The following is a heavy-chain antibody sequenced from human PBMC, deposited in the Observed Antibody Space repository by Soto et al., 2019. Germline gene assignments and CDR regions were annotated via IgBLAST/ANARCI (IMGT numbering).Heavy chain of an antibody. D-gene: IGHD3-22*01. CDR1: GGTFSSYA. V-gene: IGHV1-69*12. Sequence: QVQLVQSGAEAKKPGSSVKVSCKASGGTFSSYAISWVRQAPGQGLEWMGGIIPIFGTANYAQKFQGRVTITADESTSTAYMELSSLRSEDTAVYYCARTNDSSGYYYRYYYYGMDVWGQGTTVTVSS. CDR3: ARTNDSSGYYYRYYYYGMDV. CDR2: IIPIFGTA. J-gene: IGHJ6*02.